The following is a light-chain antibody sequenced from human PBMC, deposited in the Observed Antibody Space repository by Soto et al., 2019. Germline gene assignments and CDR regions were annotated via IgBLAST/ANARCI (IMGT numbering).Light chain of an antibody. CDR2: EVD. CDR3: AAWDDSLSGFYV. J-gene: IGLJ1*01. Sequence: QSVLTQPPSASGPPGQSVTISCTGTSSDVGAYNYVSWYQQHPGKAPKLLIYEVDHRPSGVPDRFSGSKSANTASLTVSGLQPEDEADYYCAAWDDSLSGFYVFGTGTKVTVL. CDR1: SSDVGAYNY. V-gene: IGLV2-8*01.